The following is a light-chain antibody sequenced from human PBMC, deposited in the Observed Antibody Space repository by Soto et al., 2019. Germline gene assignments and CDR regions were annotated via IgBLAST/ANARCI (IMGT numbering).Light chain of an antibody. CDR1: QSVSSSY. CDR2: GAS. V-gene: IGKV3-20*01. CDR3: QQYGSSPGT. Sequence: EIVLTQSPGTLSLSPGERATLSCRASQSVSSSYLAWYQQKPGQAPRLLIYGASSRATGIPDRFSGSGSGKDFTLTISRLEPEDWAVYYCQQYGSSPGTFGQVTKVEIK. J-gene: IGKJ1*01.